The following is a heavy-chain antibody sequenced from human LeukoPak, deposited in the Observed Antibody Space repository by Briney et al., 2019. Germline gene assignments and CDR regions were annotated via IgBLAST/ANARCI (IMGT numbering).Heavy chain of an antibody. CDR3: ARDPLVGYYYMDV. Sequence: ASVKVPCKASGYTFTGYYMHWVRQAPGQGLEWMGWINPNSGGTNYAQKFQGRVTMTRDTSISTAYMELSRLRSDDTAVYYCARDPLVGYYYMDVWGKGTTVTVSS. CDR1: GYTFTGYY. CDR2: INPNSGGT. J-gene: IGHJ6*03. V-gene: IGHV1-2*02.